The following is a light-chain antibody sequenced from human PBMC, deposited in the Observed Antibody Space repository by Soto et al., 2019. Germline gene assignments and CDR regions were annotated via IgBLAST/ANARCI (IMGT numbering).Light chain of an antibody. J-gene: IGLJ1*01. V-gene: IGLV1-44*01. CDR1: SSHIGSNT. CDR3: AAWDDSLNGFYV. CDR2: SNN. Sequence: QSVLTQPPSASGTPGQRGTISCSGSSSHIGSNTVNWYQQLPGTAPKLLIYSNNQRPSGVPDLFSGSKSGTSASLAISGLQSEDEADYYCAAWDDSLNGFYVFGTGTKVTVL.